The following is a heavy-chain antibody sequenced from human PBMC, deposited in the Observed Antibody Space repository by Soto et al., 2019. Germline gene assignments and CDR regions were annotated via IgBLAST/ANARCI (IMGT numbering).Heavy chain of an antibody. CDR1: GGTFSSYA. V-gene: IGHV1-69*12. CDR3: ASSGYCSGGSCSYPQYYYYGMDV. D-gene: IGHD2-15*01. Sequence: QVQLVQSGAEVKKPGSSVKVSCKASGGTFSSYAISWVRQAPGQGLEWMGGIIPIFGTANYAQKFQGRVTINADESTSTAYMELSSLRSEDTAVYYCASSGYCSGGSCSYPQYYYYGMDVWGQGTTVTVSS. J-gene: IGHJ6*02. CDR2: IIPIFGTA.